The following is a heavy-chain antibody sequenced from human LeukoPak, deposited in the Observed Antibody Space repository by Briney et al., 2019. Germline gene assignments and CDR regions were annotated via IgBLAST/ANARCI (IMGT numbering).Heavy chain of an antibody. CDR2: IYSGGST. J-gene: IGHJ4*02. CDR1: GFTVSDNY. V-gene: IGHV3-53*01. Sequence: GGSLRLSRAVSGFTVSDNYMSWVRQAPGKGLEWVSVIYSGGSTYYADSVKGRFTISRDNSKNTVYLQMNSLRAEDTAVYYCAIHDYLAYWGQGTLVTVSS. CDR3: AIHDYLAY.